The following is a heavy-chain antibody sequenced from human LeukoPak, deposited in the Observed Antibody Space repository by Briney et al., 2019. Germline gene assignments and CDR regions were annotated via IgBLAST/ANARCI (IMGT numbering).Heavy chain of an antibody. CDR1: GVSISSYY. J-gene: IGHJ4*02. CDR2: IYYSGST. Sequence: SETLSLTCTASGVSISSYYWSWIRQPPGKGLEWIGYIYYSGSTNYNPSLKSRVTISVDTSKNQFSLKLSSVTAADTAVYYCARSSLSLEYCSGGSCYILDFWGQGTLVTVSS. V-gene: IGHV4-59*01. D-gene: IGHD2-15*01. CDR3: ARSSLSLEYCSGGSCYILDF.